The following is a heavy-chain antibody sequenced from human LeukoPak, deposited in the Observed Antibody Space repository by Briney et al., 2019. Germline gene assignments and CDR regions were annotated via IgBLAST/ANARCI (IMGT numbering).Heavy chain of an antibody. J-gene: IGHJ4*02. CDR2: INHSGST. V-gene: IGHV4-34*01. D-gene: IGHD6-6*01. CDR1: RFSFRSYA. Sequence: GSLRLSCAASRFSFRSYAMSWVRQAAGKGLEWIGEINHSGSTNYNPSLKSRVTISVDTSKNQFSLKLSSVTAADTAVYYCARLNSRSSSLNPFDYWGQGTLVTVSS. CDR3: ARLNSRSSSLNPFDY.